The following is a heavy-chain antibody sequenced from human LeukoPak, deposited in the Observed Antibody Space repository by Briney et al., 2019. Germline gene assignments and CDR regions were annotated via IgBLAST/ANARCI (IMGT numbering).Heavy chain of an antibody. Sequence: ASVKVSCKASGYTFTGYYMHWVRQAPGQGLEWMGRINPNSGGTNYAQKFQGRVTMTRDTSNSTAYMELSGLRSDDTAVYYCATPLDYYDSSGYHQGGDWGQGTLVTVSS. V-gene: IGHV1-2*06. CDR2: INPNSGGT. CDR3: ATPLDYYDSSGYHQGGD. D-gene: IGHD3-22*01. CDR1: GYTFTGYY. J-gene: IGHJ4*02.